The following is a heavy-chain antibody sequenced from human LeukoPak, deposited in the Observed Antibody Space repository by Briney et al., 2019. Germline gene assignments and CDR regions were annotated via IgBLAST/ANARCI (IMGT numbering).Heavy chain of an antibody. CDR1: GLTFSSNA. D-gene: IGHD3-16*02. Sequence: GGSLRLSCAASGLTFSSNAMHWVRQAPGKGLEWVSYISSSGSIIYYADSVKGRFTISRDNAKNSLYLQMSSLRAEDTAVYYCARWSRLGELSSDYWGQGTLVSVSS. CDR2: ISSSGSII. CDR3: ARWSRLGELSSDY. V-gene: IGHV3-48*03. J-gene: IGHJ4*02.